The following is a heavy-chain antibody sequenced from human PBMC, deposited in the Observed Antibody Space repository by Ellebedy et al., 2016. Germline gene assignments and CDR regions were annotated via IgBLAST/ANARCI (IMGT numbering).Heavy chain of an antibody. V-gene: IGHV3-48*04. J-gene: IGHJ4*02. CDR2: ISSTSSTI. CDR3: ARDGPDLYQLGPVVVIAK. CDR1: GFTFSSYG. Sequence: GGSLRLXXAASGFTFSSYGMHWVRQAPGKGLEWVSYISSTSSTIYYADSVKGRFTISRDNAKNSLYLQMNSLRAEDTAVYYCARDGPDLYQLGPVVVIAKWGQGTLVTVSS. D-gene: IGHD2-21*01.